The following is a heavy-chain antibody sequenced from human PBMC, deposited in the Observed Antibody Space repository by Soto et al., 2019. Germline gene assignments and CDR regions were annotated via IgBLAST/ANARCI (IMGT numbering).Heavy chain of an antibody. CDR1: GGSISSSIYY. V-gene: IGHV4-39*01. D-gene: IGHD3-22*01. Sequence: SETLSLTCTVSGGSISSSIYYWGWIRQPPGKGLEWIGSIYYSGSTYYNPSLKSRVTISVDTSKNQFSLKLSSVTAADTAVYYCARGLNYYDSSGADAFDIWGQGTMVTVSS. J-gene: IGHJ3*02. CDR2: IYYSGST. CDR3: ARGLNYYDSSGADAFDI.